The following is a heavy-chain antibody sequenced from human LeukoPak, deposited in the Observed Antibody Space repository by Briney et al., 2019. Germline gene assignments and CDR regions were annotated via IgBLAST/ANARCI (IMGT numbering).Heavy chain of an antibody. CDR1: GVTFNNHG. J-gene: IGHJ4*02. Sequence: PGGSLRLSCAASGVTFNNHGMDWFRQAPGKGLEWVAVISYDGRDKYYADSVKGRFTISRDNSKNTLYLQMNSLRAEDTAVYYCARGSFRYSYGYLDYWGQGTLVTVSS. CDR2: ISYDGRDK. CDR3: ARGSFRYSYGYLDY. D-gene: IGHD5-18*01. V-gene: IGHV3-33*05.